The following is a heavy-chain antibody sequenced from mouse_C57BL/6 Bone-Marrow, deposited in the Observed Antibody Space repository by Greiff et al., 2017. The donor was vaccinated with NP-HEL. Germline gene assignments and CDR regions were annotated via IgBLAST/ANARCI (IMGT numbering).Heavy chain of an antibody. J-gene: IGHJ3*01. CDR3: ARSIYYGYDRFAY. D-gene: IGHD2-2*01. CDR2: IDPSDSYT. V-gene: IGHV1-50*01. CDR1: GYTFTSYW. Sequence: QVQLQQPGAELVKPGASVKLSCKASGYTFTSYWMQWVKQRPGQGLEWIGEIDPSDSYTNYNQKFKGKATLTVDTSSSTAYMQLSSLTSEDSAVYYCARSIYYGYDRFAYWGQGTLVTVSA.